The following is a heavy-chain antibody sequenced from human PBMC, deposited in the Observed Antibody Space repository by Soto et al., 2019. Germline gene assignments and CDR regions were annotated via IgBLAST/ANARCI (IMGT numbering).Heavy chain of an antibody. Sequence: GGSLRLSCAASRFTFTSYVMHWVRQAPGKGLEWVAVIWYDGINKYYADSVKGRFTISRDNAKNSLYLQMNSLRAGDTAVYYCARPTYYYDSSGRPAYWGQGALVTVSS. CDR1: RFTFTSYV. D-gene: IGHD3-22*01. CDR2: IWYDGINK. V-gene: IGHV3-33*01. CDR3: ARPTYYYDSSGRPAY. J-gene: IGHJ4*02.